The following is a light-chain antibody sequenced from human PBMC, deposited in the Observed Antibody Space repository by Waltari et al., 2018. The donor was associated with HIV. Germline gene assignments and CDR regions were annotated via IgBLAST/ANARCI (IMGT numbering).Light chain of an antibody. Sequence: QSALTQPASVSGSPGQSITISSTGTSSDVGSYNLLSWYQQHPGKAPKLMIYEVSKRPSGVSNRFSGSKSGNTASLTISGLQAEDEADYYCCSYAGSSTFVVFGGGTKLTVL. CDR2: EVS. J-gene: IGLJ2*01. V-gene: IGLV2-23*02. CDR3: CSYAGSSTFVV. CDR1: SSDVGSYNL.